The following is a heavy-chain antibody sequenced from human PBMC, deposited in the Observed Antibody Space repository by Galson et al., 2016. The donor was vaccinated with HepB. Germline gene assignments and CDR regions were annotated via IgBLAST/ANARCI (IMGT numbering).Heavy chain of an antibody. CDR1: GVSLSTRGVA. V-gene: IGHV2-5*02. D-gene: IGHD1-26*01. CDR2: IYWDDGK. Sequence: PALVKPTQTLTLTCTLSGVSLSTRGVAVVWLRQTPGKALEWLGLIYWDDGKRYSPSLKSGITITKDTSNNQVVLTMTNVDPVDTATYFCAHRHPRVGNDLDVWGQGTTVTVSS. CDR3: AHRHPRVGNDLDV. J-gene: IGHJ6*02.